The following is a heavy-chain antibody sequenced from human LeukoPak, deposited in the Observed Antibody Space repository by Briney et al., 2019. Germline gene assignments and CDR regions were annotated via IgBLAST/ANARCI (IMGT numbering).Heavy chain of an antibody. CDR1: GFTFSSYG. J-gene: IGHJ4*02. V-gene: IGHV3-30*02. CDR3: AKVSHWNYHGVDY. CDR2: IRYDGSNK. D-gene: IGHD1-7*01. Sequence: GGSLRLSCAASGFTFSSYGMHWVRQAPGKGLEWVAFIRYDGSNKYYADSVKGRFTISRDNSKNTLYLQMNSLRAEDTAVYYCAKVSHWNYHGVDYWGQGTLVTVSS.